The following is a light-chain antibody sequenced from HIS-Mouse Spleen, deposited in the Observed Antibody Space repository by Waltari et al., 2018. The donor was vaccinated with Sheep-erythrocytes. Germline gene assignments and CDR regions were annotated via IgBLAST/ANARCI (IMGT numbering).Light chain of an antibody. J-gene: IGLJ2*01. CDR3: QSYDSSLSAVV. CDR1: SSNIRAGYD. Sequence: QSVLTQPPSVSGAPGQRVTIPCTGSSSNIRAGYDVHWYQQLPGTAPNLLIYGNSNRPSGVPDRFSGSKSGTSASLAITGLQAEDEADYYCQSYDSSLSAVVFGGGTKLTVL. V-gene: IGLV1-40*01. CDR2: GNS.